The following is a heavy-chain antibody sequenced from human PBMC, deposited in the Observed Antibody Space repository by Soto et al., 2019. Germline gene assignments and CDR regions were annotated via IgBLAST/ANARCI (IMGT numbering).Heavy chain of an antibody. CDR1: GFTFSSFE. D-gene: IGHD2-15*01. V-gene: IGHV3-48*03. CDR2: ISRTGDIL. J-gene: IGHJ5*02. Sequence: PGGSLRLSCIASGFTFSSFEMNWVRQAPGKGLEWVSLISRTGDILYYADSVKGRFTISRDNAKGSLYLQMNSLRLEDTAVYYCAGLVGGSSPPNWFDPWGQGTLVTVSS. CDR3: AGLVGGSSPPNWFDP.